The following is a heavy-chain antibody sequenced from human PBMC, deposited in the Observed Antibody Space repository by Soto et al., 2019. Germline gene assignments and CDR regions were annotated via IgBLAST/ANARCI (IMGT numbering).Heavy chain of an antibody. D-gene: IGHD3-10*01. CDR1: GGSISSGGYY. Sequence: SETLSLTCTVSGGSISSGGYYWSWIRQHPGKGLEWIGYISYSGSTYYSPSLKSRVTISVDTSKNQFSLKLSSVTAADTAVYYCARAPRGNYGYPSYFDYWGQGTLVTVSS. J-gene: IGHJ4*02. CDR2: ISYSGST. V-gene: IGHV4-31*03. CDR3: ARAPRGNYGYPSYFDY.